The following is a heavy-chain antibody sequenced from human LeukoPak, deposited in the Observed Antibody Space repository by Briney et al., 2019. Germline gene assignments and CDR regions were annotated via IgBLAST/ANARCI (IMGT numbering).Heavy chain of an antibody. D-gene: IGHD5-18*01. CDR3: AREGPGIQYDY. CDR1: GFTFSSYS. CDR2: ISSSSSYI. Sequence: GGSLRLSCAASGFTFSSYSMNWVRQAPGKGLEWASSISSSSSYIYYADSVKGRFTISRDNAKNSLYLQMNSLRAEDTAVYYCAREGPGIQYDYWGQGTLVTVSS. J-gene: IGHJ4*02. V-gene: IGHV3-21*01.